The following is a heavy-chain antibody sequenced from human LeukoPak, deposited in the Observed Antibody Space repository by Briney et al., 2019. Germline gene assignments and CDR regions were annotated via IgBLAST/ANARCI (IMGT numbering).Heavy chain of an antibody. Sequence: PGGSLRLSCAASGFTFNIYAMSWVRQAPEKGLEWVSAISETSRKTYYADPVKGRFTISRDNSKNTLYLQMNDLRDEDTAVYYCVQEARRDGYKLASVAEHWGQGTLVTVSS. CDR3: VQEARRDGYKLASVAEH. CDR2: ISETSRKT. J-gene: IGHJ1*01. CDR1: GFTFNIYA. V-gene: IGHV3-23*01. D-gene: IGHD5-24*01.